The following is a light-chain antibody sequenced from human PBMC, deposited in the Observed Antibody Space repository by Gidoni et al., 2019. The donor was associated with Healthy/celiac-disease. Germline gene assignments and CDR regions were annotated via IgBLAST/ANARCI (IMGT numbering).Light chain of an antibody. CDR1: QGISSY. V-gene: IGKV1-8*01. CDR2: AAS. J-gene: IGKJ2*01. Sequence: AIRMTQSPSSFSASTGDRVTITCRASQGISSYLVWYQQKPGKAPKLLIYAASTLQSGVPSRFSGSGSGTDFTLTISCLQSEDFATYYCQQYYSLYTFGQGTKLEIK. CDR3: QQYYSLYT.